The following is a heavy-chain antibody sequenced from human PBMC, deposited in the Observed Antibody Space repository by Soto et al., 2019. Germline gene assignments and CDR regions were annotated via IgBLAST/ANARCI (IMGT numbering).Heavy chain of an antibody. Sequence: GGSLRLSCAASGFTFSSYAMHWVRQAPGKGLEWVAVISYDGSNKYYADSVKGRFTISRDNSKNTLYLQMNSLRAEDTAVYYCASEKKDYYDSSGYYYSPLLDYWGQGTLVTVSS. CDR3: ASEKKDYYDSSGYYYSPLLDY. CDR2: ISYDGSNK. J-gene: IGHJ4*02. V-gene: IGHV3-30-3*01. D-gene: IGHD3-22*01. CDR1: GFTFSSYA.